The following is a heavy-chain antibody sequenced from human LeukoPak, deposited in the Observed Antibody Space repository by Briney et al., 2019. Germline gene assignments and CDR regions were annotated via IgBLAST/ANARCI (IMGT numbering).Heavy chain of an antibody. CDR2: IYSGGGT. Sequence: PGGSLRLSCAASGFTVSSNYMSWVRQAPGRGLEWVSVIYSGGGTYYADSVKGRFTISRDNSKNTLYLQMNSLRAEDTAVYYCARLGVRSAGKYYFDYWGQGTLVTVSS. CDR3: ARLGVRSAGKYYFDY. CDR1: GFTVSSNY. V-gene: IGHV3-66*04. J-gene: IGHJ4*02. D-gene: IGHD2-8*01.